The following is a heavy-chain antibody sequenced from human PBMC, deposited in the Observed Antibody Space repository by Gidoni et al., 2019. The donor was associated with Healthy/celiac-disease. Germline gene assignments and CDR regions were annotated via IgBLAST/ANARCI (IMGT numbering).Heavy chain of an antibody. Sequence: QVQLVQSGAAVKKPGSSVKVSCKASGGTFSSYAISWVRQAPGQGLEWMGGILPIFGTANYAQKFQGRVTITADESTSTAYMELSSLRSEDTAVYYCARGQGYCTNGVCYTPDYYYYGMDVWGQGTTVTVSS. V-gene: IGHV1-69*01. J-gene: IGHJ6*02. D-gene: IGHD2-8*01. CDR3: ARGQGYCTNGVCYTPDYYYYGMDV. CDR2: ILPIFGTA. CDR1: GGTFSSYA.